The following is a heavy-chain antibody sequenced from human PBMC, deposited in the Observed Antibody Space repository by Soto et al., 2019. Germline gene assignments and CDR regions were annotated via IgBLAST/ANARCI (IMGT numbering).Heavy chain of an antibody. V-gene: IGHV3-30*18. J-gene: IGHJ6*03. CDR3: AKDEYWESHFYYFMDL. Sequence: QVQLVESGGGVVQPGRSLRLSCEASGFTFSSYAMHWVRQAPGKGLEWVAVISHDGNVNYYSESVMGRFTMSRDNSKDTLYLQMDSLRTEDTAVYFCAKDEYWESHFYYFMDLWGKGTPVTVSS. D-gene: IGHD2-8*02. CDR2: ISHDGNVN. CDR1: GFTFSSYA.